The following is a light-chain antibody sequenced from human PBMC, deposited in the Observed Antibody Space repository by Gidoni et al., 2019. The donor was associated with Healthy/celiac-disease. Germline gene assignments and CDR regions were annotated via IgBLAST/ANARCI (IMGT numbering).Light chain of an antibody. Sequence: EIELTQAPGTLSLSPGERATLSCRASQSVSSSYFAWYQQKPGQAPRLLIYGASSRAAVIPDRCSGSGSGTDFTLTISRLEPEDFAVYYCQQYGSSPCSFGQGTKLEIK. J-gene: IGKJ2*04. CDR2: GAS. CDR1: QSVSSSY. V-gene: IGKV3-20*01. CDR3: QQYGSSPCS.